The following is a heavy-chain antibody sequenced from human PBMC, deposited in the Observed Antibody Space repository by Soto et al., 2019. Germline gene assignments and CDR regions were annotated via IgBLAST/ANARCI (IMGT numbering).Heavy chain of an antibody. Sequence: GGSLRLSCAVSGFTFSNYWMSWVRQAPGKGLEWVANIKQDGSVKYYVDSVKGRFTISRDNAKNSLYLQMNSLRAEDTAVYYCAALWPHDYWGQGTLVTVSS. J-gene: IGHJ4*02. CDR2: IKQDGSVK. CDR3: AALWPHDY. D-gene: IGHD2-21*01. V-gene: IGHV3-7*05. CDR1: GFTFSNYW.